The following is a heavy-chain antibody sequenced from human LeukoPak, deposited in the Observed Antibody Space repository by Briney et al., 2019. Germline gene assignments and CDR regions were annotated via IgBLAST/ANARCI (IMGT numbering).Heavy chain of an antibody. V-gene: IGHV3-23*01. CDR2: ISGSGGST. CDR1: GGSISRYY. D-gene: IGHD3-10*01. J-gene: IGHJ4*02. Sequence: ETLSLTCTVSGGSISRYYWSWIRRPPGKGLEWVSAISGSGGSTYYADSVKGRFTISRDNSKNTLYLQMNSLRAEDTAVYYCAKEGLWFGEKDTRWGQGTLVTVSS. CDR3: AKEGLWFGEKDTR.